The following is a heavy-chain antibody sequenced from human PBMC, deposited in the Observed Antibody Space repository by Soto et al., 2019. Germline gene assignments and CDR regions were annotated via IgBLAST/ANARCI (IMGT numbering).Heavy chain of an antibody. CDR1: GGSISISNW. Sequence: QVQLQESGPGLVKPSETLSLTCAVSGGSISISNWWSWVRQTPGKGLEWIGQIQHSGRTNYRPSLTSRVTISVDKSKNQSSPTMHSGTAADPAVYSCARGGYYFYMAVWGEGTTVTVSS. CDR2: IQHSGRT. V-gene: IGHV4-4*02. J-gene: IGHJ6*03. D-gene: IGHD1-26*01. CDR3: ARGGYYFYMAV.